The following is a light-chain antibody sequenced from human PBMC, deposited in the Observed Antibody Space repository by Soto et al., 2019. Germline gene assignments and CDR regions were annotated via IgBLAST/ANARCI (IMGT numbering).Light chain of an antibody. Sequence: AIRMTQSPSSFSASTGDRVTITCRAGQGIGNNLAWYQRKPGRAPKLLISGASTLQIGVPSRFSGSGSGTEFTLTINYLQSEDFAIYYCQHYYSHPPTFGQGTNVEIK. J-gene: IGKJ1*01. V-gene: IGKV1-8*01. CDR2: GAS. CDR3: QHYYSHPPT. CDR1: QGIGNN.